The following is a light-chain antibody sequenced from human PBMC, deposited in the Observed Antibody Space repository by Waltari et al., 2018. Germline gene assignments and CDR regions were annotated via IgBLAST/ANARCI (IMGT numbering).Light chain of an antibody. V-gene: IGKV2D-29*01. J-gene: IGKJ1*01. Sequence: EIVMTHTPLALSVTPGQPPFILCRPSPILLNIDGKTYLYWYEQKPGQPPQLLMYEVSNRFSGVPDRFSGSGSGTDFTLKISRVEAEDVGVYYCMQSTQLPLAFGQGTKVEIK. CDR2: EVS. CDR1: PILLNIDGKTY. CDR3: MQSTQLPLA.